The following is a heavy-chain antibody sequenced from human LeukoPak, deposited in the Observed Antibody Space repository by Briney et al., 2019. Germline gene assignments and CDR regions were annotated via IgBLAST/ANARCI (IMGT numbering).Heavy chain of an antibody. J-gene: IGHJ6*02. Sequence: SETLSLTCTVSGGSISSYYWSWIRQPPGKGLEWIGYIYHSGNTYYNPSLKSRVTISTHNSKNQFSLKVNSVTAADTAVYYCARDRNYYDSSGPPYYYSALDVWGQGTRSPSP. D-gene: IGHD3-22*01. CDR1: GGSISSYY. CDR3: ARDRNYYDSSGPPYYYSALDV. CDR2: IYHSGNT. V-gene: IGHV4-59*01.